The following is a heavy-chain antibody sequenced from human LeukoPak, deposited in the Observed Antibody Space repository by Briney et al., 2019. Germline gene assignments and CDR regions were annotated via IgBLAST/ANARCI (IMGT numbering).Heavy chain of an antibody. CDR1: GVSFSGYC. Sequence: SETLSLTCVVYGVSFSGYCWSWIRQPPGKGLEWIGEINHSGSTNYNPSLKSRVTISVDTSKNQFSLKLRSVTAADTAVYYCTRSLGVVIHGGMDVWGQGTTVTVSS. D-gene: IGHD3-3*01. CDR2: INHSGST. CDR3: TRSLGVVIHGGMDV. J-gene: IGHJ6*02. V-gene: IGHV4-34*01.